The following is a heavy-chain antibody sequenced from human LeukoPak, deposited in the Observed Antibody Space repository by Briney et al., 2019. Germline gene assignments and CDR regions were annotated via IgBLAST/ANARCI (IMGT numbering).Heavy chain of an antibody. Sequence: SETLSLTCTVSGDSISSYYWSWIRQPPGKGLEWIGYIYYSGSTNYNPSPKSRVTISVDTSKNQFSLTLTSVTAADTAVYYCARSNYYASGSYCNDFWGQGTLVTVSS. CDR2: IYYSGST. D-gene: IGHD3-10*01. V-gene: IGHV4-59*01. CDR1: GDSISSYY. J-gene: IGHJ4*02. CDR3: ARSNYYASGSYCNDF.